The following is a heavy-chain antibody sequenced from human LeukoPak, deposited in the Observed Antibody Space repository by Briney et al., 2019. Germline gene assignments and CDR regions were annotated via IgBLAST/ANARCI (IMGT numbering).Heavy chain of an antibody. D-gene: IGHD5-12*01. CDR3: ATTRSDGCDWRYLEY. CDR1: GDSISSGSKY. CDR2: IYTSGMT. V-gene: IGHV4-61*02. J-gene: IGHJ4*02. Sequence: PSQTLSLTCTVSGDSISSGSKYWTWIRQSAGKGLEWIGRIYTSGMTNYNPSLESRVTISVDTSKNQFSLKLSSVTAADTAHYYCATTRSDGCDWRYLEYWGQGMLVTVSS.